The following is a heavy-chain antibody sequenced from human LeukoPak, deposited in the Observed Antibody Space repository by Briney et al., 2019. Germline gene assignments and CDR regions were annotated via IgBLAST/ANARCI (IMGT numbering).Heavy chain of an antibody. Sequence: ASVKVSCKASGGTFSSYAISWVRQAPGQGLEWMGWINPNSGDTNYAQKFQGRVTMTRDTSISTAYMDLSRLRSDDTALYYCARDKVNRSPLDYWGQGTLVTVSS. CDR3: ARDKVNRSPLDY. CDR2: INPNSGDT. CDR1: GGTFSSYA. D-gene: IGHD1-14*01. V-gene: IGHV1-2*02. J-gene: IGHJ4*02.